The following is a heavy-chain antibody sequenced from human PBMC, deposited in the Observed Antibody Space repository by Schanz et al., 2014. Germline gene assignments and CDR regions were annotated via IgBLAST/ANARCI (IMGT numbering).Heavy chain of an antibody. V-gene: IGHV7-4-1*02. CDR2: INTNSGNP. CDR1: GYIFSSYA. Sequence: QVQLVQSGAEVKKPGASVKVSCKASGYIFSSYAIHWVRQAPGQGLEWMGWINTNSGNPTYAQGFTGRFVFSLDTSVNTAYLQISSLKTEDTAVYYCARDPAEWELLGHFDYWGQGTLVTVSS. J-gene: IGHJ4*02. D-gene: IGHD1-26*01. CDR3: ARDPAEWELLGHFDY.